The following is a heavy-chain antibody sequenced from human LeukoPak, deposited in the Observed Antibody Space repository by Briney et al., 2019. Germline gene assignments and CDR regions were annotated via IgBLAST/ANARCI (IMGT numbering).Heavy chain of an antibody. D-gene: IGHD6-13*01. CDR3: ARDHLLSWYTFDY. CDR1: GFTFRSYW. J-gene: IGHJ4*02. CDR2: IKQDGSEK. V-gene: IGHV3-7*01. Sequence: GGSLRLSCAACGFTFRSYWMSWVRQAPGKGLQWVANIKQDGSEKYYVDSVKGRFTISRDNAKNSLYLQMNSLRAEDTAVYYCARDHLLSWYTFDYWGQGTLVTVSS.